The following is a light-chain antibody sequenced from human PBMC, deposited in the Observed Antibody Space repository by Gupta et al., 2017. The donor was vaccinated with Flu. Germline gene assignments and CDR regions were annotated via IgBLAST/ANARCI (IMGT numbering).Light chain of an antibody. Sequence: PSSLSAAARDRRTSQCQANKDRKKSLNWSQQKPGKAPELLIYDGSKWETGVPERFSGSGSGTHFTLKISSVEAEDFGTYYCKQDAQPPLTFGEGTKVEIK. CDR1: KDRKKS. CDR3: KQDAQPPLT. CDR2: DGS. J-gene: IGKJ4*01. V-gene: IGKV1-33*01.